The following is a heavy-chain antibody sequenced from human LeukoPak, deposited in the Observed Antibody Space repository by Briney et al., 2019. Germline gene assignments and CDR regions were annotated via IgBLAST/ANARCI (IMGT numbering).Heavy chain of an antibody. D-gene: IGHD1-26*01. CDR3: AHRHAGATYDY. Sequence: QTLTLTCTFSGFSLSTTEMRVSWIRQPPGKALEWLARIDWDDDKYYSTSLKTRLTISKDTSKNHVVLTMTDMDPVDTATYYCAHRHAGATYDYWGQGTLVTVSS. V-gene: IGHV2-70*12. CDR1: GFSLSTTEMR. J-gene: IGHJ4*02. CDR2: IDWDDDK.